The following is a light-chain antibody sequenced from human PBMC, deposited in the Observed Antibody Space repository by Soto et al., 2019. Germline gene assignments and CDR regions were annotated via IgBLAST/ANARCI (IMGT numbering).Light chain of an antibody. V-gene: IGKV3-20*01. Sequence: EIVMTQSPATLSVSPGERATLSCRASQSVSSNLAWYQQKPGQAPRLLIYGASSRATGIPDRFSGSGSGTDFTLTISKLEPEDFAVYYCQQSGSSPWTFGQGTKVEIK. CDR3: QQSGSSPWT. CDR2: GAS. CDR1: QSVSSN. J-gene: IGKJ1*01.